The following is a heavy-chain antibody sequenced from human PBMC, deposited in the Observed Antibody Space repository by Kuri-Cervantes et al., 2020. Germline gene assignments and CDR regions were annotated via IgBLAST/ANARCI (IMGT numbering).Heavy chain of an antibody. CDR2: IYYSGGT. CDR1: GGSVSSGSYY. Sequence: SETLSLSCTVSGGSVSSGSYYWSWIRQPPGKGLEWIGYIYYSGGTNYNPSLKSRVTISVDTSKNQFSLKLSSVIAADTAIYYCARGVWQQSVLGALDIWGQGTMVTVSS. J-gene: IGHJ3*02. CDR3: ARGVWQQSVLGALDI. V-gene: IGHV4-61*01. D-gene: IGHD6-13*01.